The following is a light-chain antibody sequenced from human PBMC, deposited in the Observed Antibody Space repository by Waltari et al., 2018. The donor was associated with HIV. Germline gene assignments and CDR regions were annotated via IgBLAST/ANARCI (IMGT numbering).Light chain of an antibody. CDR1: QSVRSNY. CDR3: QQYGSAYT. CDR2: GAS. V-gene: IGKV3-20*01. Sequence: NVLTQSPGTLSLSPGERATLSCRASQSVRSNYLAWYQQKPGQAPRLLIYGASSRATDIPDRFSGSGSGTHFTLTITRLEHEDFAVYYCQQYGSAYTFGQGTKLEIK. J-gene: IGKJ2*01.